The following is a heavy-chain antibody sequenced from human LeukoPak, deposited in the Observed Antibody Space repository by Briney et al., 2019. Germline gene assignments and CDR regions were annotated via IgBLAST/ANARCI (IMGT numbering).Heavy chain of an antibody. J-gene: IGHJ5*02. CDR1: GGSISSSNW. CDR3: ARFTYYYYSSGYYQNWFDP. V-gene: IGHV4-4*02. Sequence: PSGTLSLTCAVSGGSISSSNWWSWVRQPPGQGLEWIGEIYHSGSTNYNPSLKSRVTISVDKSKNQFSLKLSSVTAADTAVYYYARFTYYYYSSGYYQNWFDPWGQGTLVTVSS. D-gene: IGHD3-22*01. CDR2: IYHSGST.